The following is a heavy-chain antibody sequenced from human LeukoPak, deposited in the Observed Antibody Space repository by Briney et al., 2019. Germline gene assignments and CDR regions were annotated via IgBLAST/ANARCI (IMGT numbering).Heavy chain of an antibody. CDR2: TDTDGSST. D-gene: IGHD3-22*01. V-gene: IGHV3-74*01. CDR3: ARGYYYDTTKLDP. J-gene: IGHJ5*02. CDR1: GFTFSSYW. Sequence: PGGSLRLSCAASGFTFSSYWMHWVRQAPGKGLVWVSRTDTDGSSTNYADSVKGRFTVSRDNAKNTLSLQMNSLRAEDTAVYYCARGYYYDTTKLDPWGQGTLVTVSS.